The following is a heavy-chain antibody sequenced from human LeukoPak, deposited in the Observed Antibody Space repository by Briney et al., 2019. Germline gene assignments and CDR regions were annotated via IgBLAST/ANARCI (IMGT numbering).Heavy chain of an antibody. CDR3: ARSGGHDAFDI. D-gene: IGHD4-23*01. Sequence: SQTLSLTCAISGDSVSSYSAAWSWIRQSPSRGLEWLGKTYYRSKWYNDYAVSVKSRITINPDTSKNQFSLQLTSVTPEDTAVYYCARSGGHDAFDIWGQGTMVTVSS. CDR1: GDSVSSYSAA. J-gene: IGHJ3*02. V-gene: IGHV6-1*01. CDR2: TYYRSKWYN.